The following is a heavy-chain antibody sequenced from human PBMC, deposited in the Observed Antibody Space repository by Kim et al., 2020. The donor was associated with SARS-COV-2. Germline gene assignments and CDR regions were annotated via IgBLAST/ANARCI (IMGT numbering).Heavy chain of an antibody. V-gene: IGHV4-31*03. Sequence: SETLSLTCTVSGGSISSGGYYWSWIRQHPGKGLEWIGYIYYSGSTYYNPSLKSRVTISVDTSKNQFSLKLSSVTAADTAVYYCARTIAAAGNNWFDPWGQGTLVTVSS. CDR3: ARTIAAAGNNWFDP. D-gene: IGHD6-13*01. J-gene: IGHJ5*02. CDR1: GGSISSGGYY. CDR2: IYYSGST.